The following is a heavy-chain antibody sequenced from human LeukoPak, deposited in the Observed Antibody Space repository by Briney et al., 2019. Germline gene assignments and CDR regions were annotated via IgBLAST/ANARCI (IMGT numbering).Heavy chain of an antibody. CDR2: IKQDGSEK. V-gene: IGHV3-7*01. CDR1: GFTFSDYW. CDR3: ARGVHYYEGL. D-gene: IGHD3-22*01. J-gene: IGHJ4*02. Sequence: GGSLRLSCAASGFTFSDYWMNWVRQTPGKGLEWVANIKQDGSEKYYVDSVKGRFTISRDNAKNSLFLQMNSLRAEDTGIYYCARGVHYYEGLWGQGTLVTVSS.